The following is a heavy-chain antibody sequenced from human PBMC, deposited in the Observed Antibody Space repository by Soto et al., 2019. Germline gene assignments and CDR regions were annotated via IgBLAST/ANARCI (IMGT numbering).Heavy chain of an antibody. Sequence: EVQLVESGGDLVQPGGSLRLSCAASGFTFNTYWLNWVRQAPGKGPQWVANIKEDGGEKYYVDSVKGRFTISRDNAKNLLYLHTNSLGSGDTAIYYCARFTRRSSGDYWSQGTPVTVSS. V-gene: IGHV3-7*01. J-gene: IGHJ4*02. D-gene: IGHD6-25*01. CDR3: ARFTRRSSGDY. CDR2: IKEDGGEK. CDR1: GFTFNTYW.